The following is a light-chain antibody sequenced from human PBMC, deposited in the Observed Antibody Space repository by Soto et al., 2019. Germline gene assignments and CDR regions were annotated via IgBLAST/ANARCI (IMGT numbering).Light chain of an antibody. Sequence: EIVLTQSPGTLSLSPGERAALSCRASQSVSSTYLAWYQQKPGQAPRLFIYSASSRATGIPDRFSGSGSGTDFTLTISRLEPEDFAVYYCQQYGDSPPITFGQRTRLEIK. CDR2: SAS. CDR3: QQYGDSPPIT. CDR1: QSVSSTY. V-gene: IGKV3-20*01. J-gene: IGKJ5*01.